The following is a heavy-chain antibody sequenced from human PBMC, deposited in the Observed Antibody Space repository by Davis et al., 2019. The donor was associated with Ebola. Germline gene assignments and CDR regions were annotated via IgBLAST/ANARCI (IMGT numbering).Heavy chain of an antibody. J-gene: IGHJ1*01. CDR1: GGSISSYY. CDR3: ARGTGDPAIGLLQN. D-gene: IGHD3-10*01. CDR2: IYYSGST. V-gene: IGHV4-59*01. Sequence: SETLSLICTVSGGSISSYYWSWIRQPPGKGLEWIGYIYYSGSTNYNPSLKSRVTISVDTSKNQFSLKLSSVTAADTAVYYCARGTGDPAIGLLQNWGQGTLVTVSS.